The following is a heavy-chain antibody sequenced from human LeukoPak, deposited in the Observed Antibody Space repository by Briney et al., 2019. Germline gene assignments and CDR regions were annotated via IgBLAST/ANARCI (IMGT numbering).Heavy chain of an antibody. CDR2: INHSGST. CDR3: ARDSSHITMIGYFQH. J-gene: IGHJ1*01. V-gene: IGHV4-34*01. D-gene: IGHD3-22*01. CDR1: GGSFSGYY. Sequence: SETLSLTCAVYGGSFSGYYWSWIRQPPGKGLEWIGEINHSGSTNYNPSLKRRVTISVDTSKNQFSLKLSSVTAADTAVYYCARDSSHITMIGYFQHWGQGTLVTVSS.